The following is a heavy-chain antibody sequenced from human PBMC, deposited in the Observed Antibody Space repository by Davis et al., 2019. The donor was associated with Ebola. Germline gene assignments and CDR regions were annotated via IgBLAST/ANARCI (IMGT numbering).Heavy chain of an antibody. Sequence: PSETLSLTCAVSGGSISSGGYSWSWIRQPPGKGLEWIGYIYYSGSTYYNPSLKSRVTISVDTSKNQFSLKLSSVTAADTAVYYCARAPPLGDAFDIWGQGTMVTVSS. D-gene: IGHD7-27*01. CDR2: IYYSGST. CDR1: GGSISSGGYS. V-gene: IGHV4-30-4*07. J-gene: IGHJ3*02. CDR3: ARAPPLGDAFDI.